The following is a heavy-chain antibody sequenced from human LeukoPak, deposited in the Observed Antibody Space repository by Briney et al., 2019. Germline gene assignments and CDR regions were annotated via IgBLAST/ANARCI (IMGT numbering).Heavy chain of an antibody. CDR2: IRNKANSYST. CDR1: GFTFSDHY. D-gene: IGHD1-26*01. V-gene: IGHV3-72*01. CDR3: ARVSGSSHFDN. J-gene: IGHJ4*02. Sequence: GGSLRLSCAASGFTFSDHYMDWVRQAPGKGLEWVGRIRNKANSYSTEYAASVKGRFTISRDDSKNSLYLQLNSLKTDDTAVYYCARVSGSSHFDNWGQGTLVTVSS.